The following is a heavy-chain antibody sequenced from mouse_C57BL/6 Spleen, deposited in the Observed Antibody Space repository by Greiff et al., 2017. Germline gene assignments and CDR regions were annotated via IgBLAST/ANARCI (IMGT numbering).Heavy chain of an antibody. CDR2: INPYNGGT. V-gene: IGHV1-19*01. CDR3: ARALEGGTYYAMDY. CDR1: GYTFTDYY. D-gene: IGHD4-1*01. J-gene: IGHJ4*01. Sequence: EVQLQQSGPVLVKPGASVKMSCKASGYTFTDYYMNWVKQSHGKSLEWIGVINPYNGGTSYNQKFKGKATLTVDKSSSTAYMELNSLTSEDSAVYYCARALEGGTYYAMDYWGQGTSVTVSS.